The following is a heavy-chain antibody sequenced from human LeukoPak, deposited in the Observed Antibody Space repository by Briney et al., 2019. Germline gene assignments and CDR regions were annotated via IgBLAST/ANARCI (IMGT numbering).Heavy chain of an antibody. CDR3: ARAMIVVVPMVD. CDR2: ISAYNGNT. Sequence: ASVKVSCKASGYTFTSYGTSWVRQAPGQGLEWMGWISAYNGNTNYAQKLQGRVTMTTNTSTSTAYMELRSLRSDDTAVYYCARAMIVVVPMVDWGQGTLVTVSS. J-gene: IGHJ4*02. D-gene: IGHD3-22*01. V-gene: IGHV1-18*01. CDR1: GYTFTSYG.